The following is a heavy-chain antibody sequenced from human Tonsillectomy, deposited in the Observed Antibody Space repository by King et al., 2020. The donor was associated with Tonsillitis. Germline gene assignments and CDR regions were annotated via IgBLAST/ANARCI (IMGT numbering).Heavy chain of an antibody. CDR3: ARDRGYDYGMDV. CDR1: GFTFSSYY. V-gene: IGHV3-21*01. J-gene: IGHJ6*04. Sequence: VQLVESGGGLVKPGGSLRLSCAASGFTFSSYYLNWVRQAPGKGLEWVSSIDSGSTYIYNADSVKGRFTISRDNAKNSLYLQMNSLKAEDTAIYYCARDRGYDYGMDVWRKGTTVTVSS. CDR2: IDSGSTYI. D-gene: IGHD3-16*01.